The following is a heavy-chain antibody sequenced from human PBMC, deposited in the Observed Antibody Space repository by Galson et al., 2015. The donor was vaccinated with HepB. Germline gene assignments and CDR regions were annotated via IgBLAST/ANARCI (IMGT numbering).Heavy chain of an antibody. V-gene: IGHV3-23*01. J-gene: IGHJ2*01. CDR3: ARERGSGPYWYFDL. CDR2: ISGSGAST. Sequence: SLRLSCAASGFTFNSYALTWVRQPPGKGLEWVSAISGSGASTYYADSVKGRFTISRDNSKNSLYLQMNSLRAEDTAVYYCARERGSGPYWYFDLWGRGTLVTVSS. CDR1: GFTFNSYA. D-gene: IGHD3-16*01.